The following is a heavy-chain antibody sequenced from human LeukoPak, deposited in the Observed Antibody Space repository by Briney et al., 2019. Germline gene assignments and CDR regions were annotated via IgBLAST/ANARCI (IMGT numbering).Heavy chain of an antibody. CDR3: ARRKRSGCSSTSCLLNWFDP. D-gene: IGHD2-2*01. V-gene: IGHV4-39*01. J-gene: IGHJ5*02. Sequence: PSETLSLTCTVSGGSISSSNYYWGWIRQPPGKGLEWIGSIYYSGITYYNPSLKSRVTISVETSNNQFSLKLSSVTAADTAVYYCARRKRSGCSSTSCLLNWFDPWGQGTLVTVSS. CDR1: GGSISSSNYY. CDR2: IYYSGIT.